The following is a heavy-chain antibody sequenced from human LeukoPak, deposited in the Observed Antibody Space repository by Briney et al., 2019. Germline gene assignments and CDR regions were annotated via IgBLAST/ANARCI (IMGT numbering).Heavy chain of an antibody. CDR1: GYTFTGYY. CDR2: INPNSGGT. J-gene: IGHJ5*02. CDR3: ARLGIAVASGLYNWFDP. D-gene: IGHD6-19*01. Sequence: ASVKVSCEASGYTFTGYYMHWVRQAPGQGLEWMGWINPNSGGTNYAQKLQGRVTMTRDTSISTAYMELSRLRSDDTAVYYCARLGIAVASGLYNWFDPWGQGTLVTVSS. V-gene: IGHV1-2*02.